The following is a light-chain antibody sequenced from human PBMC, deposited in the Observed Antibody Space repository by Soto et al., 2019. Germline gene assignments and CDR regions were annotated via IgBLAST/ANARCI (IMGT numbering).Light chain of an antibody. J-gene: IGKJ5*01. Sequence: DIQMTQSPSTLSASVGDRVTITCRASQSISSWLAWYQQKPGKAPNLLIYAASSLQSGVPSRFSGSGSGTDFTLTISSLQPEDFAVYYCQQYDNLPITFGQGTRLEIK. CDR2: AAS. V-gene: IGKV1-5*01. CDR1: QSISSW. CDR3: QQYDNLPIT.